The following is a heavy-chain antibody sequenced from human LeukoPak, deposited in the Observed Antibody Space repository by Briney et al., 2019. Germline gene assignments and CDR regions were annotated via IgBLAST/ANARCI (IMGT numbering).Heavy chain of an antibody. CDR1: GFTFDDYA. J-gene: IGHJ6*03. D-gene: IGHD3-3*02. CDR2: ISWNSGSI. CDR3: AKDRIASNYYYYYMDV. Sequence: GGSLRLSCAASGFTFDDYAMHWLRQAPGKGLEWVSGISWNSGSIGYADSVKGRFTISRDNAKNSLYLQMNSLRAEDTALYYCAKDRIASNYYYYYMDVWGKGTTVTVSS. V-gene: IGHV3-9*01.